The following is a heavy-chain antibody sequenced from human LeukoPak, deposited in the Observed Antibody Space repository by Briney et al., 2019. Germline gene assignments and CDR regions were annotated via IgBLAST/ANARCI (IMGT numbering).Heavy chain of an antibody. CDR3: ARGIVVVVAAKSLNYYYYYMDV. D-gene: IGHD2-15*01. J-gene: IGHJ6*03. Sequence: ASVKVSCKASGYTFTSYDNNWVRQATGQGLEWMGWMNPNSGNTGYAQKFQGRVTITRNTSISTAYMELSSLRSEDTAVYYCARGIVVVVAAKSLNYYYYYMDVWGKGTTVTVSS. V-gene: IGHV1-8*03. CDR2: MNPNSGNT. CDR1: GYTFTSYD.